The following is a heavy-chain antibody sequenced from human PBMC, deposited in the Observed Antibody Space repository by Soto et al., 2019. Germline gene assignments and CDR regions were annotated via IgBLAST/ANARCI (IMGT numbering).Heavy chain of an antibody. D-gene: IGHD3-10*01. CDR2: IGGSGGSK. CDR3: ARIHNNYNDVHFDS. CDR1: GFTFSSYE. V-gene: IGHV3-48*03. Sequence: PGGSLRLSCIGSGFTFSSYEMNWVRHAPGKGLEWISYIGGSGGSKFYADSVQGRFTISRDNARNSLYLQMDSLTAADTAVYYCARIHNNYNDVHFDSWGQGALVTVSS. J-gene: IGHJ4*02.